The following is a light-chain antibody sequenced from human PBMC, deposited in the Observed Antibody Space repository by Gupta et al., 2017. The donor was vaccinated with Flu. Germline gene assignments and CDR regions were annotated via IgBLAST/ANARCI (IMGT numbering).Light chain of an antibody. CDR3: ATWDDSLSKWV. Sequence: QSVVTQPPSASGPPGQGVTISCSGSTSNIGENYVYWYHQVPGTSPKLLIYRNDQRPSGVPARFSASKSGTSASLAISGLRSEDEADYFCATWDDSLSKWVFGGGTRLTVL. J-gene: IGLJ3*02. CDR2: RND. CDR1: TSNIGENY. V-gene: IGLV1-47*01.